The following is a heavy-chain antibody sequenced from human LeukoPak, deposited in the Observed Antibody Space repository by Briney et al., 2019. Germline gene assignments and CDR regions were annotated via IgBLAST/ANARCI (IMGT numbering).Heavy chain of an antibody. D-gene: IGHD3-16*01. CDR1: GYSISSGYH. V-gene: IGHV4-38-2*01. CDR3: ASDRSGFVRYFDL. J-gene: IGHJ2*01. Sequence: PSETLSLTCAVSGYSISSGYHWGWIRQPPGKGLEWIGSIYHSGTYYKPSLTSRVTISVDTSKNQFCLKVSSVTAADTAVYYCASDRSGFVRYFDLWGRGTLVTVSS. CDR2: IYHSGT.